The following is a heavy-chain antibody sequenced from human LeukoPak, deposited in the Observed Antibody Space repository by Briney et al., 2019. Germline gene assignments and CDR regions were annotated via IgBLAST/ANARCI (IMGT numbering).Heavy chain of an antibody. CDR1: GFTVSSNY. D-gene: IGHD2-15*01. CDR3: ARGGSVYYYYGMDV. V-gene: IGHV3-66*02. CDR2: IYSGGST. Sequence: PGGSLRLSCAASGFTVSSNYMSWVRQAPGKGLEWVSVIYSGGSTYYADSVKRRFTISRDNSKNTLYLQMNSLRAEDTAVYYCARGGSVYYYYGMDVWGQGTTVTVSS. J-gene: IGHJ6*02.